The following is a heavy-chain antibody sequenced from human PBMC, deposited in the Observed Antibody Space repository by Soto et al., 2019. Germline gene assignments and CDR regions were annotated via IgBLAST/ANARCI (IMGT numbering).Heavy chain of an antibody. CDR3: ARRYGSFFDI. J-gene: IGHJ3*02. Sequence: QVQLQESGPGLVKPSETLSLTCTVSGGSISSYYWSWIRQPPGKGLEWIGYIFYSGSTNYNPSLKSRVTISVDTSKNQFSLKLSSVTAADPAVYYCARRYGSFFDIWGQGTMVTVSS. V-gene: IGHV4-59*08. CDR2: IFYSGST. D-gene: IGHD3-10*01. CDR1: GGSISSYY.